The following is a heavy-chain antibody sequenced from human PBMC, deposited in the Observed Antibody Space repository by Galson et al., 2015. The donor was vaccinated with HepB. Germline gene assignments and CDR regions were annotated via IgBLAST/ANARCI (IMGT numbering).Heavy chain of an antibody. J-gene: IGHJ2*01. CDR2: INRDGSST. CDR1: GFTFSSYW. D-gene: IGHD1-26*01. Sequence: SLRLSCAASGFTFSSYWIHWVRQAPGKGLVWVSRINRDGSSTSYADSVKGRFTISRDYAKTTLYLKMNSLRAEDTAVYYCARAVRQWELDYWHFDVWGRGTLVTVSS. V-gene: IGHV3-74*01. CDR3: ARAVRQWELDYWHFDV.